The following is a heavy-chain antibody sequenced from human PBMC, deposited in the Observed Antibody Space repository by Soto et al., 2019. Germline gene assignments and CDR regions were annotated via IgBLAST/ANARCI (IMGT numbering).Heavy chain of an antibody. CDR1: GYNFTGYG. D-gene: IGHD1-20*01. Sequence: IXCKSSGYNFTGYGIGWVRQMPGKGLEWMGIIYPGDSDTSYSPSFQGQVTISADKSISTAYLQWSSLKASDTAMYYCARHSITGTLGWFDPWGQGTLVTVSS. J-gene: IGHJ5*02. V-gene: IGHV5-51*01. CDR3: ARHSITGTLGWFDP. CDR2: IYPGDSDT.